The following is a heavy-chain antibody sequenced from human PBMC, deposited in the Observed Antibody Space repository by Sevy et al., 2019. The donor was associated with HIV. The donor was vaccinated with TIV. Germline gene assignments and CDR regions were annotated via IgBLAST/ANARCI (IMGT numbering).Heavy chain of an antibody. CDR1: GFTFSKYW. CDR2: IKQDAGQK. Sequence: GGSLRLSCAASGFTFSKYWMGWVRQAPGKGLEWVANIKQDAGQKYYVDSVKGRFTISRANAKNSLYLQMNSLRAEDTAVYFCARDDRNYYLHYWGQGTLVTVSS. J-gene: IGHJ4*02. CDR3: ARDDRNYYLHY. V-gene: IGHV3-7*01. D-gene: IGHD1-7*01.